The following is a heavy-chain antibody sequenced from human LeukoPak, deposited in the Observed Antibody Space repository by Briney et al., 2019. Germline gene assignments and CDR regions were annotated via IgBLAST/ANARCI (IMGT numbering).Heavy chain of an antibody. CDR1: GGTFISYA. Sequence: ASVKVSCKASGGTFISYAISWVRQAPGQGLEWMGGIIPIFGTANYAQKFQGRVTITTDESTSTAYMELSSLRSEDTAVYYCARGTSSPYYYYYMDVWGKGTTVTVSS. D-gene: IGHD2-2*01. CDR3: ARGTSSPYYYYYMDV. CDR2: IIPIFGTA. V-gene: IGHV1-69*05. J-gene: IGHJ6*03.